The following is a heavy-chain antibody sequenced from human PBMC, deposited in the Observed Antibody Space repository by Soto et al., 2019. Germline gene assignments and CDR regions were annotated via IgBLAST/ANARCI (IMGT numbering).Heavy chain of an antibody. V-gene: IGHV1-18*04. CDR2: ISAYNGNT. CDR1: GYTFTSYG. CDR3: ARDCTNGVSYTKLGYYYYYGMDV. Sequence: ASVKVSCKASGYTFTSYGISWVRQAPGQGLEWMGWISAYNGNTNYAQKLQGRVTMTTDTSTSTAYMELRSLRSDDTAVYYCARDCTNGVSYTKLGYYYYYGMDVSGQGTMVTVYS. J-gene: IGHJ6*02. D-gene: IGHD2-8*01.